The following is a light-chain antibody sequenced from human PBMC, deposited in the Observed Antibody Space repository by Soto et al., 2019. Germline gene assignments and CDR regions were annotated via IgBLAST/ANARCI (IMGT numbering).Light chain of an antibody. V-gene: IGLV2-14*01. CDR1: SSDVGGYDY. Sequence: QSVLTQPASVSGSPGQTITTSCTGTSSDVGGYDYVSWHQQHPGKAPKLMIYDVSKRPSGVSNRFSGSKSGNTASLAFSGLQAEDEADYYCSSKRGSTGVFGTGTKVTVL. CDR2: DVS. CDR3: SSKRGSTGV. J-gene: IGLJ1*01.